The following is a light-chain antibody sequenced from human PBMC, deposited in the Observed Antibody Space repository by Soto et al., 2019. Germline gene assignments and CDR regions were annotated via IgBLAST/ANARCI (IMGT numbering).Light chain of an antibody. V-gene: IGKV1-6*01. CDR3: VQDYDYPWT. J-gene: IGKJ1*01. CDR2: AAT. CDR1: KGIRND. Sequence: AIQVTQSPSSLSASVGDRVTITCRASKGIRNDLGWYQQKPGRAPKLLIYAATHLQNGVPSRFSGSGFGTDFTLTINSLQPEDFATYYCVQDYDYPWTFGQGTKVDIK.